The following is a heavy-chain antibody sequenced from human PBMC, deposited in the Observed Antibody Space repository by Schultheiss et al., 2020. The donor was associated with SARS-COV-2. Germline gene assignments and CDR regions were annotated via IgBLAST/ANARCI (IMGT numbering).Heavy chain of an antibody. CDR2: ISYDGSNK. V-gene: IGHV3-30*03. D-gene: IGHD3-10*01. CDR3: ARGGYGPLNALDV. CDR1: GFTFSSYD. J-gene: IGHJ6*02. Sequence: GESLKISCAASGFTFSSYDMHWVRQAPGKGLEGVAVISYDGSNKDYADSVKGRFTISRDNSKNTLYLQMNSLRAEDTAVYYCARGGYGPLNALDVWGQGTTVTVSS.